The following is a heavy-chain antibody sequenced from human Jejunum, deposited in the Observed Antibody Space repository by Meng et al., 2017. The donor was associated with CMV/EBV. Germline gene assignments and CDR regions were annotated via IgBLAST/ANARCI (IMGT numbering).Heavy chain of an antibody. CDR3: TRADSSNYGSLFDY. D-gene: IGHD4-11*01. V-gene: IGHV3-73*01. CDR2: IRGKAHSYAT. J-gene: IGHJ4*02. Sequence: SGFTFSTYVRYWVRQASGKGLEWVGRIRGKAHSYATAYAASVKGRFTISRDDSKNTAYLQMNSLKTEDTAVYYCTRADSSNYGSLFDYWGQGTLVTVSS. CDR1: GFTFSTYV.